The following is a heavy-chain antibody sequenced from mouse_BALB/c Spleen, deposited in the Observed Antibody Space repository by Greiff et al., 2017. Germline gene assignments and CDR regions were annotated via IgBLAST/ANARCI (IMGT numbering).Heavy chain of an antibody. Sequence: VQLKQPGPELVKPGASVKMSCKASGYTFTSYVMHWVKQKPGQGLEWIGYINPYNDGTKYNEKFKGKATLTSDKSSSTAYMELSSLTSEDSAVYYCARDHYYGSSYYFDYWGQGTTLTVSS. J-gene: IGHJ2*01. CDR3: ARDHYYGSSYYFDY. CDR2: INPYNDGT. V-gene: IGHV1-14*01. D-gene: IGHD1-1*01. CDR1: GYTFTSYV.